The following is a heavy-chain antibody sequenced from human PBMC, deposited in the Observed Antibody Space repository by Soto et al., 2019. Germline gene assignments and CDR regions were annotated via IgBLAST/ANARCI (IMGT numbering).Heavy chain of an antibody. CDR2: ISGSSDFL. V-gene: IGHV3-21*01. J-gene: IGHJ3*02. CDR3: ATRTWYAFDI. Sequence: EVQLVESGGGLVKPGGSLRLSCAASGFTFSNSIINWVRQAPGQGLEWVSSISGSSDFLYYADSVKGRFTISRDTATNSLYLQMNILRAEDTAVYYCATRTWYAFDIWGQGTMVTVSS. CDR1: GFTFSNSI. D-gene: IGHD2-2*01.